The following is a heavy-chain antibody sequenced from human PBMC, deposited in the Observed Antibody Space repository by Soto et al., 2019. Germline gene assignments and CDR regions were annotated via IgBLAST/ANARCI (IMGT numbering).Heavy chain of an antibody. D-gene: IGHD6-6*01. CDR1: GYTFTIYY. J-gene: IGHJ6*02. CDR3: ARESSSSSEFGHYFGMDV. V-gene: IGHV1-46*01. Sequence: ASVKVSCKASGYTFTIYYMHWVRQAPGQGLEWMGLINPSGGRTLYAQQFQGRITMTRDTSTSTVYMELSSLRYEDTAVYHCARESSSSSEFGHYFGMDVWGQGTAVTGSS. CDR2: INPSGGRT.